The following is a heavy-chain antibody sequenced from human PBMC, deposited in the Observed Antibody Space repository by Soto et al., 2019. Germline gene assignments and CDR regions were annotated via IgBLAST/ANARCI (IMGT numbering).Heavy chain of an antibody. V-gene: IGHV3-23*01. J-gene: IGHJ5*02. Sequence: GGSLRLSCAASGFTFSSYAMSWVRQAPGKGLEWVSAISGSGGSTYYADSVKGRFTISRDNSKNTLYLQMNSLRAEDTAVYYCAKDQEALSDILTGYSNWFDPWGQGTLVTVSS. CDR2: ISGSGGST. D-gene: IGHD3-9*01. CDR1: GFTFSSYA. CDR3: AKDQEALSDILTGYSNWFDP.